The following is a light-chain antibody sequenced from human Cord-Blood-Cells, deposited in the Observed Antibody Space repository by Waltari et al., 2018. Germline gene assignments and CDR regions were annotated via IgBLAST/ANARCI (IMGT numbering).Light chain of an antibody. V-gene: IGKV4-1*01. Sequence: DIVMTQSPDSLAVSLGERATINCKSSQSVLYSSNNKNYLAWYQQKPGPPPKLLIYCASTRESGVPDRFSGSGSGTDFTLTISSLQAEDVAVYYCQQYYSTPFTFGPGTKVDIK. J-gene: IGKJ3*01. CDR2: CAS. CDR3: QQYYSTPFT. CDR1: QSVLYSSNNKNY.